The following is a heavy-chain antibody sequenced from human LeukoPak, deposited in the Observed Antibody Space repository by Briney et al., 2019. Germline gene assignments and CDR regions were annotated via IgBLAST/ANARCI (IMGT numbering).Heavy chain of an antibody. J-gene: IGHJ4*02. CDR3: AKGRYLTIVTTFYFDY. V-gene: IGHV3-30*02. CDR2: IRYDGSNK. D-gene: IGHD4-17*01. Sequence: GGSLRLSCAASGFTFNNYGIHWVRQAPGKGLEWMSFIRYDGSNKYYADSVKGRFTISRDNSKNTLYLQMNSLKPEDTAVYYCAKGRYLTIVTTFYFDYWGQGTLVTVSS. CDR1: GFTFNNYG.